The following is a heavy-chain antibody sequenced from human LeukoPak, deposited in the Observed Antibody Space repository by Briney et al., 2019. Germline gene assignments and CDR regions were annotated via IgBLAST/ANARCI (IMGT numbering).Heavy chain of an antibody. Sequence: GGSLRLSCAASGFTSSSYGMSWVRQAPGKGLEWVSLIHKSDGSTYYADSVKGRFTISRDNAKNSLYLQMNSLRAEDTAVYYCASLEPPSDYWGQGTLVTVSS. CDR2: IHKSDGST. CDR1: GFTSSSYG. V-gene: IGHV3-23*01. CDR3: ASLEPPSDY. D-gene: IGHD1-1*01. J-gene: IGHJ4*02.